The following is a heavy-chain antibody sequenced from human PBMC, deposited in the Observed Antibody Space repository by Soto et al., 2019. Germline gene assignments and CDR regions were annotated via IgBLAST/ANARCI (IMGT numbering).Heavy chain of an antibody. Sequence: QVQLAQSGAEVKKPGASVKVSCKSSGYSFTSYGISWVRQAPGQGLEWMGCINSYNGNTNYAQKFQARVPLTTDTSTTTAYMELTSLRTDDTAVYYCARPIDSTTYYPPLYWGQGTLVTVSS. CDR1: GYSFTSYG. V-gene: IGHV1-18*01. J-gene: IGHJ4*02. CDR3: ARPIDSTTYYPPLY. D-gene: IGHD3-22*01. CDR2: INSYNGNT.